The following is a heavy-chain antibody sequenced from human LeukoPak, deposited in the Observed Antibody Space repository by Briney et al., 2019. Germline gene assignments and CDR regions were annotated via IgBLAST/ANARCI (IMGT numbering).Heavy chain of an antibody. CDR2: ISGSGDNT. CDR1: GFTFRSYA. J-gene: IGHJ4*02. V-gene: IGHV3-23*01. CDR3: AKVVGRDGFNLGEDSYYFDY. Sequence: GGSLRLSCAASGFTFRSYAMTWVRQAPGKGLGWVSTISGSGDNTYYTDSVKGRFSISRDNSKDTLYLQMNSLRADDTAVYYCAKVVGRDGFNLGEDSYYFDYWGQGTLVTVSS. D-gene: IGHD3-16*01.